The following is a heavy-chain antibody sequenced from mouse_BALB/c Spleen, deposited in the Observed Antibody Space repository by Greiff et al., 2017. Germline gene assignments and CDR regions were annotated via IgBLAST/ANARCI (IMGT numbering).Heavy chain of an antibody. V-gene: IGHV5-12-2*01. CDR2: ISNGGGST. CDR3: ARQGDDGYYVEFAY. Sequence: DVMLVESGGGLVQPGGSLKLSCAASGFTFSSYTMSWVRQTPEKRLEWVAYISNGGGSTYYPDTVKGRFTISRDNAKNTLYLQMSSLKSEDTAMYYCARQGDDGYYVEFAYWGQGTLVTVSA. D-gene: IGHD2-3*01. J-gene: IGHJ3*01. CDR1: GFTFSSYT.